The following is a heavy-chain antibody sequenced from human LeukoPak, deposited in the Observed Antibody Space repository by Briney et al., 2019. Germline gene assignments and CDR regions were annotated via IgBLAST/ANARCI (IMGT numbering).Heavy chain of an antibody. CDR3: AKSSSTIFGVVIIVFDY. CDR2: ISGSGGST. D-gene: IGHD3-3*01. Sequence: GGSLRLSCAASRFTFSSYAMSWVRQAPGKGLEWVSAISGSGGSTYYADSVKGRFTISRDNSKNTLYLQMNSLRAEDTAVYYCAKSSSTIFGVVIIVFDYWGQGTLVTVSS. V-gene: IGHV3-23*01. J-gene: IGHJ4*02. CDR1: RFTFSSYA.